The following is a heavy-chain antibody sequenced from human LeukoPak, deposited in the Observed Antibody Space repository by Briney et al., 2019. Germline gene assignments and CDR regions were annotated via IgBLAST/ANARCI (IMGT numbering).Heavy chain of an antibody. Sequence: ASVKVSCKASGGTFSSYAISWVRQAPGQGLEWMGWIRAYNGNTNYAQKLQGRVTMTTDTSTSTAYMELRSLRSDDTAVYYCARERAVAGAFYYYYYMDVWGKGTTVTVSS. CDR3: ARERAVAGAFYYYYYMDV. D-gene: IGHD6-19*01. CDR1: GGTFSSYA. CDR2: IRAYNGNT. J-gene: IGHJ6*03. V-gene: IGHV1-18*01.